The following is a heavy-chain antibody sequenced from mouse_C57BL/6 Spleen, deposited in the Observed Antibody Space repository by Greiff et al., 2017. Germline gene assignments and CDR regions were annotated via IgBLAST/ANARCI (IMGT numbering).Heavy chain of an antibody. Sequence: QVQLQQPGAELVRPGTSVKLSCKASGYTFTSYWMHWVKQRPGRGLEWIGVIDPSDSYTNYNQKFKGKATLTVDTSSSTAYMQLSSLTSEDSAVYYCASPLYDYDDAMDYWGQGTSVTVSS. CDR2: IDPSDSYT. V-gene: IGHV1-59*01. D-gene: IGHD2-4*01. CDR1: GYTFTSYW. J-gene: IGHJ4*01. CDR3: ASPLYDYDDAMDY.